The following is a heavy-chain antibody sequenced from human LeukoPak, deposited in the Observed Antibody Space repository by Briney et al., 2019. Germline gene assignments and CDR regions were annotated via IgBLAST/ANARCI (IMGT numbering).Heavy chain of an antibody. CDR2: IYYSGST. J-gene: IGHJ6*04. CDR1: GGSISSGGYY. D-gene: IGHD6-13*01. V-gene: IGHV4-31*03. CDR3: AREGSGYSSSWCYYYYGMDV. Sequence: PSQTLSLTCTVSGGSISSGGYYWSWIRQHPGKGLEWIGYIYYSGSTYYNPSLKSRVTISVDTSKNQFSLKLSSVTAADTAVYYCAREGSGYSSSWCYYYYGMDVWGKGTTVTVSS.